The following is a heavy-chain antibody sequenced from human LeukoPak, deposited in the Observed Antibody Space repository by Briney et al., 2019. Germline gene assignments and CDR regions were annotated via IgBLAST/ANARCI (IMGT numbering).Heavy chain of an antibody. D-gene: IGHD6-13*01. Sequence: GGSLRLSCAASGFTFSSYGMHWVRQAPGKGLEWVAVISYDGSNKYYADSVKGRFTISRDNTKNTLYLQMNSLRAEDTAVYYCAKGYSSSWYYFDYWGQGTLVTVSS. CDR1: GFTFSSYG. J-gene: IGHJ4*02. V-gene: IGHV3-30*18. CDR2: ISYDGSNK. CDR3: AKGYSSSWYYFDY.